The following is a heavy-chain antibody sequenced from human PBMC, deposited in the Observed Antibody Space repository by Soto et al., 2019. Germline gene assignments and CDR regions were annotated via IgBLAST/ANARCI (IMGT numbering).Heavy chain of an antibody. Sequence: QLQLQESGSGLVKPSQTLSLTCAVSGGSISSGGYSWSWIRQPPGKGLEWIGYIYHSGSTYYNPSLKSRVTITVDRTKNQVSLKLSSVTAADTAVYYCAAGGGLPRYYWGQGTLVTVSS. V-gene: IGHV4-30-2*01. J-gene: IGHJ4*02. CDR1: GGSISSGGYS. CDR3: AAGGGLPRYY. CDR2: IYHSGST. D-gene: IGHD5-12*01.